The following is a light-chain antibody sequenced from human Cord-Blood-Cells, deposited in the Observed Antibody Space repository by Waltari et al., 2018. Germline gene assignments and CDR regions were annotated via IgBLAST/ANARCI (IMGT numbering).Light chain of an antibody. Sequence: EIVLTQSPCTLSLSPGERATLSCRASQSVSSSYLAWYQQKPGQAPRLLIYGASSRATGIPDRFSGSVSGTDFTLTISRLEPEDFAVYYCQQYGSSPPWTFGQGTKVESK. V-gene: IGKV3-20*01. CDR1: QSVSSSY. CDR2: GAS. J-gene: IGKJ1*01. CDR3: QQYGSSPPWT.